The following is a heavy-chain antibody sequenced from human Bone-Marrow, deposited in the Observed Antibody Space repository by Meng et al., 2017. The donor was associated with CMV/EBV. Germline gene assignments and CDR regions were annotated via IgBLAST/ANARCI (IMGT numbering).Heavy chain of an antibody. CDR3: ARASGYYINAFDL. J-gene: IGHJ3*01. CDR1: GDSISTYY. V-gene: IGHV4-59*01. D-gene: IGHD2/OR15-2a*01. Sequence: SETLSLTCTVSGDSISTYYWSWIRQPPGKGLEWIAYIYYSGSTNYSPSLKSRVTISVDTSKNLFSLKLSSVTAADTAVYYCARASGYYINAFDLWGQGIVVTVSS. CDR2: IYYSGST.